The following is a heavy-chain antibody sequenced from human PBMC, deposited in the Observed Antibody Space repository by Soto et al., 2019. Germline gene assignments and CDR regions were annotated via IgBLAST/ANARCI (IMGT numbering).Heavy chain of an antibody. D-gene: IGHD2-15*01. J-gene: IGHJ6*02. CDR1: GYTLTELS. Sequence: ASVKVSCKVSGYTLTELSMHWVRQAPGKGLEWMGGFDPEDGETIYAQKSQGRVTMTEDTSTDTAYMELSSLRSEDTAVYYCATARPSGGSYESSYYYYGMDVWGQGTTVTVSS. CDR3: ATARPSGGSYESSYYYYGMDV. CDR2: FDPEDGET. V-gene: IGHV1-24*01.